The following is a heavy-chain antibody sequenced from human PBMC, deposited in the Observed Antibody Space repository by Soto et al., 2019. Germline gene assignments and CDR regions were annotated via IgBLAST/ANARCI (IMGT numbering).Heavy chain of an antibody. CDR1: GGSFSGYY. J-gene: IGHJ5*02. Sequence: SETLSLTCAVYGGSFSGYYWSWIRQPPGKGLEWIGEINHSGSTNYNPSLKSRVTISVDTSKNQFSLKLSSVTAADTAVYYCARYLVQGIPRNNWFDPWGQGTLVTVSS. CDR2: INHSGST. V-gene: IGHV4-34*01. CDR3: ARYLVQGIPRNNWFDP. D-gene: IGHD2-21*01.